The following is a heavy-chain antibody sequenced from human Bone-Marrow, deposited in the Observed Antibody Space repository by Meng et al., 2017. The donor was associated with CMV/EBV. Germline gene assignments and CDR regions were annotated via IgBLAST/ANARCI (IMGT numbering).Heavy chain of an antibody. CDR1: GGSISSYY. CDR3: ARVEFLGRSTQKSRPTSLDV. D-gene: IGHD3-10*01. J-gene: IGHJ6*02. Sequence: SKTLSLTCTVSGGSISSYYWSWIRQPPGKGLEWIGYIYYSGSTNYNPSLKSRVTISVDTSKNQFSLKLSSVTAADTAVYYCARVEFLGRSTQKSRPTSLDVWGQGTTVTVSS. CDR2: IYYSGST. V-gene: IGHV4-59*01.